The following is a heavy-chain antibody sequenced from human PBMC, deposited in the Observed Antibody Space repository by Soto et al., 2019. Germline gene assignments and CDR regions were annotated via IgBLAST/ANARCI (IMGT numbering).Heavy chain of an antibody. Sequence: EVQLLESGGKLVQPGGSLTLSCAASGFTFSTYAMAWVRQAPGKGLEWVSGVSASGLNTDYADPVKGRFYISRDNSKNTVSMHINSLRADDTALYYSAKDRPLRTSGYCFDYWGQGTPVTVSS. CDR1: GFTFSTYA. J-gene: IGHJ4*02. CDR3: AKDRPLRTSGYCFDY. V-gene: IGHV3-23*01. CDR2: VSASGLNT. D-gene: IGHD1-1*01.